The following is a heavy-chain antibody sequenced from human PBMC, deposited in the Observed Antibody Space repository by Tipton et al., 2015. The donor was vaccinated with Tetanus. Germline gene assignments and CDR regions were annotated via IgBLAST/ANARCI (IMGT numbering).Heavy chain of an antibody. CDR3: ARDRGDAGTVNWFDP. J-gene: IGHJ5*02. Sequence: TLSLTCTVSGGSVRSGDYSWNWIRQPPGKGLEGLAYVCYSGKTNSNYSRKSRITISQDTSKTHFSLQLTSVTAADTAVYYCARDRGDAGTVNWFDPWGQGTLVTVSS. CDR1: GGSVRSGDYS. V-gene: IGHV4-61*03. CDR2: VCYSGKT. D-gene: IGHD1-1*01.